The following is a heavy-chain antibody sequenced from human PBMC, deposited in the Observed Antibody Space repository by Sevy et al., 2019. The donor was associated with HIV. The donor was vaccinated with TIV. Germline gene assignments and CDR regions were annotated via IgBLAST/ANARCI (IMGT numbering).Heavy chain of an antibody. Sequence: GGSLRLSCAASGFPFSSYSMNWVRQAPGKGLEWVSSISSSSYYIYYADSVKGRFTISRDNAKKSLYLQMNSLRAEDTAVYYCARAPAIGDDDVWVSYYIGYFDYWGQGTLVTVSS. CDR2: ISSSSYYI. CDR3: ARAPAIGDDDVWVSYYIGYFDY. J-gene: IGHJ4*02. D-gene: IGHD3-16*01. V-gene: IGHV3-21*01. CDR1: GFPFSSYS.